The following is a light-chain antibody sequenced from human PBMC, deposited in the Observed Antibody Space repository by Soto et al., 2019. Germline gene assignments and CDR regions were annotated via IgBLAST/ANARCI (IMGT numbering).Light chain of an antibody. CDR2: RTS. V-gene: IGKV3-15*01. CDR1: QTISSN. CDR3: QQYNNWPRAT. Sequence: EIVMTQSPATLSVSPGERATLSCRASQTISSNLAWYQQKPGQAPRLLMFRTSTRATGIPARFSGSGSGTEFNITISSLQPEDSAVYYCQQYNNWPRATFGGGTKVDIK. J-gene: IGKJ4*01.